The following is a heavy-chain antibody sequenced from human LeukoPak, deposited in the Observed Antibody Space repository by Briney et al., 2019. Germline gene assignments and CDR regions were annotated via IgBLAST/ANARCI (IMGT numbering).Heavy chain of an antibody. J-gene: IGHJ6*04. D-gene: IGHD3-16*01. CDR3: ARGASPDV. Sequence: PGGSLRLSCAASGFTVTGSYMTWVHQAPGKGLEWVSIIYRGGGTSYANSVRGRFTVSRDNSKNPLYLQMNRLRAEDTAVYYCARGASPDVWGKGTTVTVSS. CDR1: GFTVTGSY. CDR2: IYRGGGT. V-gene: IGHV3-53*01.